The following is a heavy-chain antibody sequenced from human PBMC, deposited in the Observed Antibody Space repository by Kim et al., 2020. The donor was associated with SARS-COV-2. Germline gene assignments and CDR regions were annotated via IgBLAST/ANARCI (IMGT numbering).Heavy chain of an antibody. CDR1: GFTFSSYW. CDR3: AREGYYDFWSGYYSYYYGMDV. D-gene: IGHD3-3*01. CDR2: IKQDGSEK. V-gene: IGHV3-7*03. Sequence: GGSLRLSCAASGFTFSSYWMSWVRQAPGKGLEWVANIKQDGSEKYYVDSVKGRFTISRDNAKNSLYLQMNSLRAEDTAVYYCAREGYYDFWSGYYSYYYGMDVWGQGTTVTVSS. J-gene: IGHJ6*02.